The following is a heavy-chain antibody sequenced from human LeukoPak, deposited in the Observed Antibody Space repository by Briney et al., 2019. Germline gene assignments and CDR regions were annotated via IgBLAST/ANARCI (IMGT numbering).Heavy chain of an antibody. CDR1: GYSFTSCW. CDR2: IYPGDSDT. J-gene: IGHJ5*02. V-gene: IGHV5-51*01. Sequence: EESLKISCKGSGYSFTSCWIGWVRQMPGKGLEWMGIIYPGDSDTRYSPSFQGQVTISADKSISTAYLQWSSLKASDTAMYYCARQSAYNWFDPWGQGTLVTVSS. CDR3: ARQSAYNWFDP.